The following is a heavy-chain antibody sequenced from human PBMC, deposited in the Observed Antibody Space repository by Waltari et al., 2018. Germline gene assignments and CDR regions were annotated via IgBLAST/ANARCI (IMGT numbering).Heavy chain of an antibody. CDR1: GGTFSSYA. J-gene: IGHJ4*02. V-gene: IGHV1-69*05. Sequence: QVQLVQSGAEVKKPGSSVKVSCKAYGGTFSSYAISWVRQAHGQGLEWMGGIIPIFGTANYAQKFQGRVTITTDESTSTAYMELSSLRSEDTAVYYCATSLTITMIVVVTYDYWGQGTLVTVSS. CDR2: IIPIFGTA. D-gene: IGHD3-22*01. CDR3: ATSLTITMIVVVTYDY.